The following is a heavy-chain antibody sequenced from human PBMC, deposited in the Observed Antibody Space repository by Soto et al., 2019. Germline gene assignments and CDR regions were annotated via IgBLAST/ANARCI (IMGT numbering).Heavy chain of an antibody. J-gene: IGHJ6*02. V-gene: IGHV3-48*03. Sequence: EVQLVESGGGLVQPGGSLRLSCAASGFTFSSYEMNWVRQAPGKGLEWVSYISSSGSTIYYADSVKGRFTISRDNAKNSLYLQMNSLRAEDTAVYYCARGHYSSTSCYMAYYYYGMDVWGQGTTVTVSS. D-gene: IGHD2-2*02. CDR2: ISSSGSTI. CDR3: ARGHYSSTSCYMAYYYYGMDV. CDR1: GFTFSSYE.